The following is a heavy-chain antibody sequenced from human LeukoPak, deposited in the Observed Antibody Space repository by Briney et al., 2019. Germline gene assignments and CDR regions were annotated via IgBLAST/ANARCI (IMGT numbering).Heavy chain of an antibody. CDR1: GFTFSSHW. Sequence: GGSLTLSCAASGFTFSSHWMYWVRQAPGKGLVWVSRISGEGSSTIYADSVKGRFTISRDNDKNTLYLQMNSLRADDTAVYYCARCRTSCYDIWGQGTMVTVSS. V-gene: IGHV3-74*01. CDR3: ARCRTSCYDI. J-gene: IGHJ3*02. D-gene: IGHD2-2*01. CDR2: ISGEGSST.